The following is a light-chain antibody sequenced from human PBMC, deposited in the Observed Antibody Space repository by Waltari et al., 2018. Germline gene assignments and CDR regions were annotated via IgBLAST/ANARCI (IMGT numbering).Light chain of an antibody. CDR3: QQYNRSFMYT. Sequence: DIQMTQSPSTLPASVGDRASITCRARHSISSWLAWYQQKPGKAPKLLIYKASSLERGVPSRFSGSGSGTEFTLTISSLQPDDVATYYCQQYNRSFMYTFGQGTKLEIK. CDR2: KAS. CDR1: HSISSW. J-gene: IGKJ2*01. V-gene: IGKV1-5*03.